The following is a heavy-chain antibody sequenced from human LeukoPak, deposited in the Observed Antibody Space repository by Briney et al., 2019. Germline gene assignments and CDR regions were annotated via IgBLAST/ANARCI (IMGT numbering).Heavy chain of an antibody. V-gene: IGHV3-21*01. D-gene: IGHD6-13*01. Sequence: GGSLRLSCAASGFTFSRYSVNWVRQAPGKGLEWVSCITGSSDYIFYADSVRGRFTISRDNAKNSLFLQMNSLRAEDTAVYYCATWGSSSSPLPTMDVWGQGTTVTVSS. CDR3: ATWGSSSSPLPTMDV. CDR1: GFTFSRYS. CDR2: ITGSSDYI. J-gene: IGHJ6*02.